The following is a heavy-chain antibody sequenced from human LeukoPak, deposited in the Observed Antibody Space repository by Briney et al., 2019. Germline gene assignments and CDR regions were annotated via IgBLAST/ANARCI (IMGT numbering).Heavy chain of an antibody. CDR2: INPKTGDT. D-gene: IGHD1-14*01. J-gene: IGHJ6*03. CDR3: ARGPPHRGYYYYMDV. V-gene: IGHV1-2*02. CDR1: GYTFIDYY. Sequence: ASVKVSCKTSGYTFIDYYMHWVRQAPGHGLECMGWINPKTGDTNYAQKFQDRVTMTRDTSINTAYMEVSRLRGDDTAVYYCARGPPHRGYYYYMDVWDTGTTVTVSS.